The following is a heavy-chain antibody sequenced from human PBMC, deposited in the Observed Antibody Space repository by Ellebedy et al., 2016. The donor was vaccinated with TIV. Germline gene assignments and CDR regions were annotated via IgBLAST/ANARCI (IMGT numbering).Heavy chain of an antibody. CDR3: ARSPYTGYSDLGFDY. CDR2: INQDGSDK. V-gene: IGHV3-7*01. D-gene: IGHD2-2*02. Sequence: GESLKISCAAFGFAFDTDWMTWVRQVPGKGLEWVANINQDGSDKSYVDSVEGRFTISRDNAKSSLYLQMNSLRADDTAVYYCARSPYTGYSDLGFDYWGQGSLVTVSS. CDR1: GFAFDTDW. J-gene: IGHJ4*02.